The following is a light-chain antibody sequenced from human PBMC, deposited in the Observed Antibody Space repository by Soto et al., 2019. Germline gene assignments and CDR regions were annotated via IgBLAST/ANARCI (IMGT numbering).Light chain of an antibody. CDR3: LQDYNYPWT. CDR2: AAS. J-gene: IGKJ1*01. Sequence: AIQMTHSPSSRSASGGDRVTITCRASQGIRNDLGWYQQKPGKAPKLLIYAASSLQSGVSSRFSGSGSGTDFTLTISSLQPEDFATYYCLQDYNYPWTFGQGTKVDIK. V-gene: IGKV1-6*01. CDR1: QGIRND.